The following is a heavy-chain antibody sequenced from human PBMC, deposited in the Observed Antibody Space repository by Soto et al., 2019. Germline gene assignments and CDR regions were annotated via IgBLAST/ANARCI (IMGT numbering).Heavy chain of an antibody. D-gene: IGHD5-12*01. CDR3: ARDPFEDIVPTRSYGMDV. V-gene: IGHV3-30-3*01. J-gene: IGHJ6*02. CDR1: GFIFSSYG. CDR2: ISYDGSNE. Sequence: QVQLVESGGGVVQPGRSLRLSCAASGFIFSSYGMHWVRQAPGKGLEWLAVISYDGSNEYYADSVKGRFTISRDNSKNTLFLQMNSLRPDDTAVYHCARDPFEDIVPTRSYGMDVWGQGTTVTVSS.